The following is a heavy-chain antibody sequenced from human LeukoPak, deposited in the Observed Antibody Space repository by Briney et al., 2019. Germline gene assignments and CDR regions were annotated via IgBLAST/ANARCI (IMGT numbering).Heavy chain of an antibody. J-gene: IGHJ6*02. D-gene: IGHD3-10*01. Sequence: GGSLRLSCAASGFTFSSYAMSWVRQAPGKGLEWVSAISGSGGSTYYADSVKGRFTISRDNSKNTLYLQMNSLRAEDTAVYYCAKDAPMARGVIEWYYYGMDVWGQGTTVTVSS. CDR1: GFTFSSYA. V-gene: IGHV3-23*01. CDR2: ISGSGGST. CDR3: AKDAPMARGVIEWYYYGMDV.